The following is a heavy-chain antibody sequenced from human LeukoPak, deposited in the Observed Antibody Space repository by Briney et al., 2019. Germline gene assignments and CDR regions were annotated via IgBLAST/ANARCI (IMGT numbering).Heavy chain of an antibody. CDR1: GFTFSSYG. CDR3: AKEQVTTFDY. CDR2: ISYDGSNK. Sequence: GGSLRLSCAASGFTFSSYGMHWVRQAPGKGLEWVAVISYDGSNKYYADSVKGRFTISRDNSKNTLYLQMNSLRAEDTAVYYCAKEQVTTFDYWGQGTLVTVSS. J-gene: IGHJ4*02. V-gene: IGHV3-30*18. D-gene: IGHD4-17*01.